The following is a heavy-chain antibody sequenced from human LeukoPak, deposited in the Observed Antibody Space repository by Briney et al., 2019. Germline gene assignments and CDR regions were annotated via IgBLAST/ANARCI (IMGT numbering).Heavy chain of an antibody. CDR2: IANGGGST. J-gene: IGHJ4*02. CDR1: RFTFSTYA. Sequence: GGSLRLSCAASRFTFSTYAMSWVRQAPGKGLDWISTIANGGGSTYYADSVKGRFTISRDNSKNTLYLQMNSLRAEDTAVYYCAKSHSVEQRGYFDYWGQGTLVTVSS. CDR3: AKSHSVEQRGYFDY. D-gene: IGHD1/OR15-1a*01. V-gene: IGHV3-23*01.